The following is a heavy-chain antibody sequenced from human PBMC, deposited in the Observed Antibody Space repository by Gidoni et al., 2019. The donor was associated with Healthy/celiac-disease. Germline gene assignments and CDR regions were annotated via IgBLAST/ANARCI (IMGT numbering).Heavy chain of an antibody. V-gene: IGHV1-2*02. D-gene: IGHD3-10*01. CDR2: INPNSGGT. J-gene: IGHJ6*02. Sequence: QVQLVQSGAEVKKPAASVQVSCKAAGYTFTGYYMHWVRQAPGQGREWMGWINPNSGGTNYEQKCQGRVTMTRDTSISTAYMELSRLRSDDTAVYYCARWRKLWCGELDTGMDVWGQGTTVTVSS. CDR1: GYTFTGYY. CDR3: ARWRKLWCGELDTGMDV.